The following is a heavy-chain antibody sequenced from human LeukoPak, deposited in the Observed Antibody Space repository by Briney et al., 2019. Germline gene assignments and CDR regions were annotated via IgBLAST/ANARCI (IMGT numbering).Heavy chain of an antibody. D-gene: IGHD4/OR15-4a*01. CDR2: INKDGSEK. CDR1: GLTFSSYW. CDR3: ASFCANCYYGMDV. V-gene: IGHV3-7*02. J-gene: IGHJ6*02. Sequence: GGSLRLSCAASGLTFSSYWMAWVRQAPGKGLEWVANINKDGSEKYYVDSVKGRFTISRDNAKNSLYLQMSSLRGEDTAVYYCASFCANCYYGMDVWGQGTTVTVSS.